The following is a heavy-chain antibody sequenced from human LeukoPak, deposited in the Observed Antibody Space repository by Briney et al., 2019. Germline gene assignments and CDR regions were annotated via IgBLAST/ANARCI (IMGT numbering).Heavy chain of an antibody. CDR3: ARDVVAAAGSFDY. D-gene: IGHD6-13*01. Sequence: ASETLSLTCAVSGGSISSNNWWNWVRQPPGKGLEWIGEIHHSGSTHYNPSLKSRLTISVDKSKNQFSLKLTSVTAADTAVYYCARDVVAAAGSFDYWGQGTQVTVSS. CDR1: GGSISSNNW. V-gene: IGHV4-4*02. J-gene: IGHJ4*02. CDR2: IHHSGST.